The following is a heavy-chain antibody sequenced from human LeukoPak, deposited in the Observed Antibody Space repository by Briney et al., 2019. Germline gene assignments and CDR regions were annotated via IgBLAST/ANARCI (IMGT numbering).Heavy chain of an antibody. CDR3: ARDLLYCTNDVCYLDY. CDR2: ISSSSTYI. Sequence: ETLSLTCTVSGGSISSYYWSWIRQAPGRGLEWVSSISSSSTYIYYADSVKGRFTISRDNAKNSLYLQMNSLRAEDTAVYYCARDLLYCTNDVCYLDYWGQGTLVTVSS. V-gene: IGHV3-21*01. CDR1: GGSISSYY. J-gene: IGHJ4*02. D-gene: IGHD2-8*01.